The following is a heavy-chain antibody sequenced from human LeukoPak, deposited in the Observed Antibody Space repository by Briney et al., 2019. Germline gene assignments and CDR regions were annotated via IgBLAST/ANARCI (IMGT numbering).Heavy chain of an antibody. CDR3: AKVLTMIVDY. Sequence: GGSLRLSCAASGFTFSDYYMSWIRQAPGKGLEWVSYISSSGSTIYYADSVKGRFTISRDNSKNTLYLQMNSLRAEDTAGYYCAKVLTMIVDYWGQGTLVTVSS. V-gene: IGHV3-11*04. D-gene: IGHD3-22*01. J-gene: IGHJ4*02. CDR1: GFTFSDYY. CDR2: ISSSGSTI.